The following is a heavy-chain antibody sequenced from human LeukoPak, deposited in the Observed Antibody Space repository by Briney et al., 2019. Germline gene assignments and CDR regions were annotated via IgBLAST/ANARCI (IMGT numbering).Heavy chain of an antibody. CDR1: GYSFTSYW. CDR2: IDPSDSYT. Sequence: GESLKISCKGSGYSFTSYWISWVRQMPGKGLEWMGRIDPSDSYTNYSPSFQGHVTISADKSISTAYLQWSSLKASDTAMYYCARPGSTNYYYYGMDVWGQGTTVTVSS. V-gene: IGHV5-10-1*01. CDR3: ARPGSTNYYYYGMDV. J-gene: IGHJ6*02. D-gene: IGHD1-1*01.